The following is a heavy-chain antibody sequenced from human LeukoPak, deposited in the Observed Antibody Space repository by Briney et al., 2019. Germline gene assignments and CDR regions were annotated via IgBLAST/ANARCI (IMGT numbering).Heavy chain of an antibody. Sequence: GGSLRLSCAASGFTFSSYGMSWVRQAPGKGLEWVSAISGSGGSTYYADSVKGRFTISRDNSKNTLYLQMNSLRAEDTAVYYCATDFSGSGRDYWGQGTLVTVSS. CDR1: GFTFSSYG. J-gene: IGHJ4*02. CDR3: ATDFSGSGRDY. CDR2: ISGSGGST. V-gene: IGHV3-23*01. D-gene: IGHD6-19*01.